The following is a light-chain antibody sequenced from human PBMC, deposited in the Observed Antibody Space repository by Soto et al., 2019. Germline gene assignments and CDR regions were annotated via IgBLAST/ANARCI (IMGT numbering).Light chain of an antibody. CDR2: EVS. CDR1: SSDVGGYNY. V-gene: IGLV2-8*01. Sequence: QSVLTQPPSASGSPGQSVTISCTGTSSDVGGYNYVSWYQHHPGKAPKLMIYEVSKRPSGVPDRFSGSKSGNTASLTVSGLQAEDEADYYCSSYAGRNNLVFGGGTKVTVL. J-gene: IGLJ2*01. CDR3: SSYAGRNNLV.